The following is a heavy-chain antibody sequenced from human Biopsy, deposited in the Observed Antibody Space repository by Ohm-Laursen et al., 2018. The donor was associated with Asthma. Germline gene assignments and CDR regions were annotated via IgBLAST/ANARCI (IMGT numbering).Heavy chain of an antibody. V-gene: IGHV4-31*03. D-gene: IGHD3-22*01. CDR1: YGSITSGGYY. J-gene: IGHJ4*02. CDR2: IYYSGST. Sequence: SQTLSLTCTVSYGSITSGGYYWTWIRQYPGKGLEWIGFIYYSGSTYYNPSLKSRVSISIDTSKNQFSLKLSSATAADTAVYYCARAQDYYDSRGYYRSFDYWGQGTLVTVSS. CDR3: ARAQDYYDSRGYYRSFDY.